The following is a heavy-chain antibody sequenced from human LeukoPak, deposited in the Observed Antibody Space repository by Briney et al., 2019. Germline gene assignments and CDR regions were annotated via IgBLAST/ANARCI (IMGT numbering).Heavy chain of an antibody. CDR3: ARQRFTTRAYAGNWFDP. J-gene: IGHJ5*02. CDR2: IFPGDSDT. V-gene: IGHV5-51*01. Sequence: GESLKISCKAPEYSFTSYWIGWVGKMPGKGLEWIGIIFPGDSDTRYSPSFQRQVTISADKSISTAYLQWSSLKASDTAMYYCARQRFTTRAYAGNWFDPWGQGTLVTVSS. CDR1: EYSFTSYW. D-gene: IGHD3-16*01.